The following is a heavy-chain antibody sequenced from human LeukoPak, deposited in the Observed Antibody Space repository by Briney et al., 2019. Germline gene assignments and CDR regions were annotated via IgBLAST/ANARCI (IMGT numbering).Heavy chain of an antibody. J-gene: IGHJ4*02. CDR3: ATDGIPSATALAN. CDR1: GFTFSHYG. CDR2: IKYDGSKI. V-gene: IGHV3-30*02. D-gene: IGHD2/OR15-2a*01. Sequence: GGSLRLSCETSGFTFSHYGIHWVRQVPGMGLEWVAFIKYDGSKIYYAESVQGRFTISRDNSKNNLFLQMTRMRPQDTAVYYCATDGIPSATALANWGQGTLVSVSS.